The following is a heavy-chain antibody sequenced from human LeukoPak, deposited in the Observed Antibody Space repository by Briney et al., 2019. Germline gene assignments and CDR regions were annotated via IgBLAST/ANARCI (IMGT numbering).Heavy chain of an antibody. V-gene: IGHV4-4*07. J-gene: IGHJ4*02. D-gene: IGHD6-19*01. CDR2: IYTSGST. Sequence: PSETLSLTCTVSGGSISSYYWSWIRQPAGKGLEWIGRIYTSGSTNYNPSLKSRVTMSVDTSKNQFSLKLSSVTAADTAVYYCARVGQWLENIGGLSFTPNDYWGQGTLVTVSS. CDR1: GGSISSYY. CDR3: ARVGQWLENIGGLSFTPNDY.